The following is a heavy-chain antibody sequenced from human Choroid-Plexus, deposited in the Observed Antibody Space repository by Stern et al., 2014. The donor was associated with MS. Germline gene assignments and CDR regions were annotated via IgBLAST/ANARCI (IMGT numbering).Heavy chain of an antibody. CDR2: INPNTGGT. Sequence: VQLGESGAEVKKPGASVKVSCKTSGYIFTGYYIHWGRQAPGQGLEWMAWINPNTGGTKYAQKFQGRVTMRRDTSSSTAYVELSSLTSDDTAVYYCARDQRGITIFGVVTDYYYLGMDVWGQGTTVTVSS. V-gene: IGHV1-2*02. CDR3: ARDQRGITIFGVVTDYYYLGMDV. D-gene: IGHD3-3*01. CDR1: GYIFTGYY. J-gene: IGHJ6*02.